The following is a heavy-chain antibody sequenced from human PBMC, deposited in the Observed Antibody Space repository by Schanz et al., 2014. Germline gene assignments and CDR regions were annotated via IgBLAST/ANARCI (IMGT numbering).Heavy chain of an antibody. CDR1: GFTFSSYG. J-gene: IGHJ4*02. CDR2: IWYDGNNK. Sequence: QVQLVESGGGVVQPGRSLRLSCAASGFTFSSYGMHWVRQAPGKGLEWVAVIWYDGNNKYYADSVKGRFTISRDNSKTTLYLQMNSLRAEDTAVYYCARPIYDLWSGSFDYWGQGTLVTVSS. V-gene: IGHV3-33*01. CDR3: ARPIYDLWSGSFDY. D-gene: IGHD3-3*01.